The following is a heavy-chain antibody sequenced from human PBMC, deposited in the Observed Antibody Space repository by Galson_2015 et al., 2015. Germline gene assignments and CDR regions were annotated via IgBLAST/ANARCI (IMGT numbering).Heavy chain of an antibody. CDR1: GFTFSSYG. CDR2: ISYDGSNK. CDR3: AKPGYCSSTSCYIGRGAFDI. J-gene: IGHJ3*02. Sequence: LRLSCAASGFTFSSYGMHWVRQAPGKGLEWVAVISYDGSNKYYADSVKGRFTISRDNSKNTLYLQMNSLRAEDTAVYYCAKPGYCSSTSCYIGRGAFDIWGQGTMVTVSS. V-gene: IGHV3-30*18. D-gene: IGHD2-2*02.